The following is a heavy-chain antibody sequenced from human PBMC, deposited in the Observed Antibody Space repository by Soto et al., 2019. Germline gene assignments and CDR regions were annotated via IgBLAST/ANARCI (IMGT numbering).Heavy chain of an antibody. CDR3: VRGGNTAGAFDI. D-gene: IGHD3-16*01. V-gene: IGHV3-33*01. J-gene: IGHJ3*02. Sequence: ESGGGVVQPGGSLRLSCAASGFTFSNYGMHWVRQAPGKGLEWVAVIWNDGDKKYYEDSVKGRFTISRDNSDNTLFLQMNSLTAEDSAVDYCVRGGNTAGAFDIWGQGTMVTVSS. CDR1: GFTFSNYG. CDR2: IWNDGDKK.